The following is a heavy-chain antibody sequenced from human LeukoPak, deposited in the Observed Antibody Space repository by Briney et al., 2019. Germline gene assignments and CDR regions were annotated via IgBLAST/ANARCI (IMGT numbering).Heavy chain of an antibody. J-gene: IGHJ3*02. CDR3: ARGRDGYNLVDAFDI. Sequence: GGSLRLSCAASGFTFRNYRMNWVRQAPGKGLEWVSSISSSSIYIYYADSLKGRFTISRDNAKNSLYLQMNSLRAEDTAVYYCARGRDGYNLVDAFDIWGQGIMVTVSS. V-gene: IGHV3-21*01. D-gene: IGHD5-24*01. CDR1: GFTFRNYR. CDR2: ISSSSIYI.